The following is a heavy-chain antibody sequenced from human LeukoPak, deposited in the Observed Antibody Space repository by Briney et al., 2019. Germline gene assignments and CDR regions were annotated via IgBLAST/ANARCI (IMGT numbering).Heavy chain of an antibody. V-gene: IGHV3-30*04. CDR3: ARDNTMIVVVTYFDY. CDR2: ISYDGSNK. CDR1: GFTFSSYA. Sequence: GGSLRLSCAASGFTFSSYAMHWVRQAPGKGLEWVAVISYDGSNKYYADSVKGRFTISRDNSKNTLYLQMNSLRAEDTAVYYCARDNTMIVVVTYFDYWGQGTLVTVSS. D-gene: IGHD3-22*01. J-gene: IGHJ4*02.